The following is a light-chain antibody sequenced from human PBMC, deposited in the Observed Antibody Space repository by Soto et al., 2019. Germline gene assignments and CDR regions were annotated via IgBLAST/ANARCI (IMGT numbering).Light chain of an antibody. Sequence: EIVLTQSPATLSLSPGERATLSCRASQSVSRYLAWYQQKPGQAPRLLIYSASNRATGIPARFSGSGSGTDFTLTISSLDPEDIAVYYCQQRSNWPLTFGGGTKVEIK. V-gene: IGKV3-11*01. CDR1: QSVSRY. CDR3: QQRSNWPLT. J-gene: IGKJ4*01. CDR2: SAS.